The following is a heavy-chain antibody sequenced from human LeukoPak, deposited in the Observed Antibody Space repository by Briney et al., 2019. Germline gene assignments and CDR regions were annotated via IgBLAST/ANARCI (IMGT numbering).Heavy chain of an antibody. CDR3: ARDSPYSGSYFY. CDR1: GGSISSDY. D-gene: IGHD1-26*01. J-gene: IGHJ4*02. CDR2: IYTSGST. V-gene: IGHV4-4*07. Sequence: SETLSLTCTVSGGSISSDYWSWIRQPAGKGLEWIGRIYTSGSTNYNPSLKSRVTISIDTSKNQFSLKLNSVTAADTAVYYCARDSPYSGSYFYWGRGTLVTVSS.